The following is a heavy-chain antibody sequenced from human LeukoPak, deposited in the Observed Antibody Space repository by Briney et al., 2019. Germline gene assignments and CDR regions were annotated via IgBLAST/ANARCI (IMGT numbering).Heavy chain of an antibody. V-gene: IGHV6-1*01. CDR2: TYYRFKWYN. J-gene: IGHJ6*02. D-gene: IGHD5-18*01. Sequence: SQTLSLTCAISGDSVSSNSAAWNWIRQSPSRGLEWLGRTYYRFKWYNDYAVSVKSRITINPDTSKNQFSLQLNSVTPEDTAVYYCAVGGIYSYGFYYYYYGMDVWGQGTTVTVSS. CDR1: GDSVSSNSAA. CDR3: AVGGIYSYGFYYYYYGMDV.